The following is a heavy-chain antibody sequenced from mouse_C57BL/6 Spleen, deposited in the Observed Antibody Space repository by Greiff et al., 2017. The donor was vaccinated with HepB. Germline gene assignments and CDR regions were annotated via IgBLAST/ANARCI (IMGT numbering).Heavy chain of an antibody. D-gene: IGHD4-1*01. V-gene: IGHV5-4*01. CDR2: ISDGGSYT. CDR1: GFTFSSYA. J-gene: IGHJ2*01. Sequence: EVMLVESGGGLVKPGGSLKLSCAASGFTFSSYAMSWVRQTPEKRLEWVATISDGGSYTYYPDNVKGRFTFSRDNAKNNLYLQMSHLKSEDTAMYYCAREETGTEGFDYWGQGTTLTVSS. CDR3: AREETGTEGFDY.